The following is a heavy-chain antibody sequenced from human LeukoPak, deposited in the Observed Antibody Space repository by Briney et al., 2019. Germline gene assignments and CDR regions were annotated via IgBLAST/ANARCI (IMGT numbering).Heavy chain of an antibody. J-gene: IGHJ3*02. CDR2: IIPIFGTA. CDR3: ARALVGYSYEGGAFDI. D-gene: IGHD5-18*01. CDR1: GGTFSSYA. V-gene: IGHV1-69*06. Sequence: ASVKVSCKASGGTFSSYAISWVRQAPGQGLEWMGGIIPIFGTANYAQKFQGRVTITADKSTSTAYMELSSLRSEDTAVYYCARALVGYSYEGGAFDIWGQGTMVTVSS.